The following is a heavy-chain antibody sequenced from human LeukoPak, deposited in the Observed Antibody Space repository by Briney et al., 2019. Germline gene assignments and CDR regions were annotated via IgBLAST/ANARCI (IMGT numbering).Heavy chain of an antibody. CDR2: ISSSSTYT. V-gene: IGHV3-11*06. Sequence: GGSLRLSCAASGFTFSDYYMTWIRQAPGKGLEWVSHISSSSTYTNYADSVKGRITISRDNAKNSLFLQMNSLRAEDTAVYFCARYRDTAMGFDYWGRGTLVTVSS. J-gene: IGHJ4*02. CDR3: ARYRDTAMGFDY. D-gene: IGHD5-18*01. CDR1: GFTFSDYY.